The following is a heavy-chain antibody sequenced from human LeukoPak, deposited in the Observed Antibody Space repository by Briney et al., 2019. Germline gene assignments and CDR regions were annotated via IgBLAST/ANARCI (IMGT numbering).Heavy chain of an antibody. J-gene: IGHJ3*02. CDR1: GGSFSGYY. CDR3: AGPYGHDAFDI. Sequence: SETLSLTCAVYGGSFSGYYWSWIRQPPGKGLEWIGEINHSGSTNYNPSLKSRVTISVDTSKNQFSLKLSSVTAADTAVYYCAGPYGHDAFDIWGQGTMVNVSS. D-gene: IGHD4-17*01. V-gene: IGHV4-34*01. CDR2: INHSGST.